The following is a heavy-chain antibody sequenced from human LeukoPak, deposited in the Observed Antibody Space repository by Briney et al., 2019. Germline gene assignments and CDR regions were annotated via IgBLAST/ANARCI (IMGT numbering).Heavy chain of an antibody. Sequence: PSETLSLTCTVSGGSTSSDYWSWIRQSPGKGLEWVGYVYNSGDTGKNPSLKSRVTILLDTSKNQCSPKLTSVSAADTAVYYCARLKLGAYFDLWGRGTLVTVSS. J-gene: IGHJ2*01. V-gene: IGHV4-59*08. CDR3: ARLKLGAYFDL. D-gene: IGHD3-16*01. CDR1: GGSTSSDY. CDR2: VYNSGDT.